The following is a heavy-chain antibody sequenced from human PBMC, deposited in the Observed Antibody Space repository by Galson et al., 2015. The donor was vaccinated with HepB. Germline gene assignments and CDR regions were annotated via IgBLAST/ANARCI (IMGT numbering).Heavy chain of an antibody. V-gene: IGHV1-46*04. CDR1: GYTFTSYH. J-gene: IGHJ6*02. CDR3: ARDGTFYYYGSGSYSYYYYGMGV. CDR2: INPSGGST. Sequence: SVKVSCKASGYTFTSYHMHWVRQAPGQGLEWMGIINPSGGSTSYAQKLQGRVTMTRDTSTSTVYMELSSLRSEDTAVYYCARDGTFYYYGSGSYSYYYYGMGVWGQGTTVTVSS. D-gene: IGHD3-10*01.